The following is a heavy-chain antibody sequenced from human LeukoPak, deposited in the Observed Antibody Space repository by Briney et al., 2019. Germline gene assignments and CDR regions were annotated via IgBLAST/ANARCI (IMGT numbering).Heavy chain of an antibody. Sequence: SQTLFLTCTVSGGSISTGDYSWNWIRPHPGKGLEWIGHIYYSGSTYYNPSLKSRLTISLDTSKNQFSLKLTSVTAADTAVYYWARKKGYSSIRYENYFDYWGRGTLVTVSS. J-gene: IGHJ4*02. CDR3: ARKKGYSSIRYENYFDY. CDR2: IYYSGST. CDR1: GGSISTGDYS. D-gene: IGHD6-13*01. V-gene: IGHV4-31*03.